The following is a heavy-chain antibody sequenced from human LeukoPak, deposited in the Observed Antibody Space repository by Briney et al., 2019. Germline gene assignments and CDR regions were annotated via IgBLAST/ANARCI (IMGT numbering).Heavy chain of an antibody. CDR3: AKVDSSGYYDGDDAFDI. V-gene: IGHV3-30*04. CDR2: ISYDGSNK. CDR1: GFTFSSYA. J-gene: IGHJ3*02. D-gene: IGHD3-22*01. Sequence: GRSLRLSCAASGFTFSSYAMHWVRQAPGKGLGWVAVISYDGSNKYYADSVKGRFTISRDNSKNTLSLQLNSLRPEDTAVYYCAKVDSSGYYDGDDAFDIWGQGTMVTVSS.